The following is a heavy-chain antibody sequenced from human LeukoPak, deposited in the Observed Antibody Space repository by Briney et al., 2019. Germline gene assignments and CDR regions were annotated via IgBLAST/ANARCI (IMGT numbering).Heavy chain of an antibody. D-gene: IGHD1-26*01. CDR1: GGTFSSYA. V-gene: IGHV7-4-1*02. J-gene: IGHJ4*02. CDR3: ARLQIVGATEFDY. CDR2: INTNTGNP. Sequence: ASVKVSCKASGGTFSSYAISWVRQAPGQGLEWMGGINTNTGNPTYAQGFTGRFVFSLDTSVSTAYLQISSLKAEDTAVYYCARLQIVGATEFDYWGQGTLVTVSS.